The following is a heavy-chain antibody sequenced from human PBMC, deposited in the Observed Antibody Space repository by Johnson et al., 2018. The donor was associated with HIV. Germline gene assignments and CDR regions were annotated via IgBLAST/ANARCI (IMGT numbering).Heavy chain of an antibody. Sequence: QVQLVESGGGVVQPGRSLRLSCAASGFTFSSYAMHWVRQAPGKGLEWVAVISYDGSNKYYADSVKGRFTISRDNSKNKLYLQMNSLRAEDTAVYYCARDFMYAFDIWGQGTMVTVSS. D-gene: IGHD3-10*02. V-gene: IGHV3-30*04. CDR2: ISYDGSNK. CDR1: GFTFSSYA. J-gene: IGHJ3*02. CDR3: ARDFMYAFDI.